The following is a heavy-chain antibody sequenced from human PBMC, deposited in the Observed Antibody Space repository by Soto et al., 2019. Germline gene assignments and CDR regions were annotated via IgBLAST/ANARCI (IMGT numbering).Heavy chain of an antibody. V-gene: IGHV4-30-4*01. Sequence: SETLSLTCTVSGGSISSGDYYWSWIRQPPGKGLEWIGYIYYSGSTYYNPSLKSRVTISVDTSKNQFSLKLSSVTAADTAEYYCAREYCSGGSCLYYYYYGMDVWGQGTTVTVSS. CDR3: AREYCSGGSCLYYYYYGMDV. CDR1: GGSISSGDYY. D-gene: IGHD2-15*01. CDR2: IYYSGST. J-gene: IGHJ6*02.